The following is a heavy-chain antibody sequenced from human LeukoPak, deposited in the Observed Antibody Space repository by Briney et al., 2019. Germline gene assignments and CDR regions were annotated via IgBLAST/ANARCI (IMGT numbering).Heavy chain of an antibody. CDR3: ARGRKIVVGWFDP. J-gene: IGHJ5*02. Sequence: SETLSLTCAVYGGSFSGYYWSWIRQPPGKGLEWIGEINHSGSTNYNPPLKSRLTISVDTSKNQFSLKLSSVTAADTAVYYCARGRKIVVGWFDPWGQGTLVTVSS. V-gene: IGHV4-34*01. D-gene: IGHD3-22*01. CDR1: GGSFSGYY. CDR2: INHSGST.